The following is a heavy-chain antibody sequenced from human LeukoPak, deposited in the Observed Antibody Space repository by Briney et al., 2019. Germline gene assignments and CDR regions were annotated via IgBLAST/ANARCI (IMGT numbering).Heavy chain of an antibody. V-gene: IGHV3-74*01. CDR3: ARDKVTAMGYYFDY. CDR1: GFTLSKYW. J-gene: IGHJ4*02. Sequence: GGSLRLSCAASGFTLSKYWMHWVRQDPGKGLVWVSRIGSDESSTRYADSVKGRFTISRDIAKNTLYLQMNRLRAEGTAVYYCARDKVTAMGYYFDYWGQGTLVTVSS. CDR2: IGSDESST. D-gene: IGHD5-18*01.